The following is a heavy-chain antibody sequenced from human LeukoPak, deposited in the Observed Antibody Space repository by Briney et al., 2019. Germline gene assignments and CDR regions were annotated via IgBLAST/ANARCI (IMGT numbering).Heavy chain of an antibody. D-gene: IGHD4-17*01. CDR1: GGSFSGYY. Sequence: SETLSLTCAVYGGSFSGYYWSWIRQPPGKGLEWIGEINHSGSTNYNPSLKSRVTISVDTSKNQFSLKLSSVTAADTAVYYCARSGDDYGDYYYYYFYMDVWGKGTTGTGSS. V-gene: IGHV4-34*01. J-gene: IGHJ6*03. CDR3: ARSGDDYGDYYYYYFYMDV. CDR2: INHSGST.